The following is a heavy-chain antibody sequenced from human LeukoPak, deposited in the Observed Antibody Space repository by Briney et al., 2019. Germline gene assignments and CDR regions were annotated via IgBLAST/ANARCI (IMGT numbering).Heavy chain of an antibody. Sequence: SETLSLICTVSGGSISSNSYYWGWIRQPPGKGLEWIAGIYFTGSTYYNPSLKSRVTISTDTSKNQLSLRLSSVTAADTAVYYCASYRGYSGYDAPSYFDSWGQGTLVTVSS. CDR2: IYFTGST. J-gene: IGHJ4*02. D-gene: IGHD5-12*01. CDR3: ASYRGYSGYDAPSYFDS. V-gene: IGHV4-39*01. CDR1: GGSISSNSYY.